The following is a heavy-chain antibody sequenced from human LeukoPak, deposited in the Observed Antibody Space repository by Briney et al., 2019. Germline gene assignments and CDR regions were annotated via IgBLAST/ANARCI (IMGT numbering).Heavy chain of an antibody. CDR3: ARQTTIFGVVRDY. CDR2: INHSGST. D-gene: IGHD3-3*01. J-gene: IGHJ4*02. V-gene: IGHV4-34*01. Sequence: PSETLSLTCAVYGGSFSGYYWSWIRQPPGKGLEWIGEINHSGSTNYNPSLKSRVTISVDTSKNQFSLKLSSVTAADTAVYYCARQTTIFGVVRDYWGQGTLVTVSS. CDR1: GGSFSGYY.